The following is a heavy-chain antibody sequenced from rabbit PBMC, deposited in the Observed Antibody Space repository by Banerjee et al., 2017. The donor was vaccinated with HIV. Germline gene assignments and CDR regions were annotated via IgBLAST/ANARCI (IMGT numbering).Heavy chain of an antibody. J-gene: IGHJ4*01. V-gene: IGHV1S47*01. CDR3: ARGLVAGVLDL. Sequence: QEQLVESGGGLVQPGGSLKLSCKVSGFIFSSYAMSWVRQTPGKGLEWIGCIYPTYGTTDYANWVNGRITISLDNAQNTVFLQMTSLTAADTATYFCARGLVAGVLDLWGPGTLVTVS. CDR2: IYPTYGTT. D-gene: IGHD3-3*01. CDR1: GFIFSSYA.